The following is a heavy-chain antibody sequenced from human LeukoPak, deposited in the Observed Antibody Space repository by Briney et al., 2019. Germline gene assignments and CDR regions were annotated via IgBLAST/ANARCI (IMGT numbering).Heavy chain of an antibody. J-gene: IGHJ4*02. V-gene: IGHV4-30-2*01. Sequence: SQTLSLTCTVSGGSISSGGYYWSWIRQPPGKGLEWIGYIYHSRSTYYNPSLKSRVTISVDRSKNQFSLKLSSVTAADTAVYYCARVLSAEFGYWGRGTLVTVSS. CDR1: GGSISSGGYY. D-gene: IGHD1-14*01. CDR3: ARVLSAEFGY. CDR2: IYHSRST.